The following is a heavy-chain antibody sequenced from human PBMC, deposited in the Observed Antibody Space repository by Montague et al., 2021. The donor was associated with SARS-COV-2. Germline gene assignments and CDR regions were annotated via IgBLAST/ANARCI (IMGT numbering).Heavy chain of an antibody. CDR1: GYSIDSGGYF. D-gene: IGHD2-21*02. CDR3: ARIFCGGDCDGSGVFDI. J-gene: IGHJ3*02. CDR2: IYYSGSA. Sequence: TLSLTCTVSGYSIDSGGYFWSWIRQHPGKGLEWICFIYYSGSADYNPSLESRVSISVDRSKNQFSLKLSSVTAADTAVYYCARIFCGGDCDGSGVFDIWGQGTMVTVSS. V-gene: IGHV4-31*03.